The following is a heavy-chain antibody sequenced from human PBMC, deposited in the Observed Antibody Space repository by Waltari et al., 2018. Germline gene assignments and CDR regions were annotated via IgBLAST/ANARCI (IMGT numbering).Heavy chain of an antibody. CDR1: GYTFTSYA. D-gene: IGHD3-22*01. Sequence: QVQLVQSGAEVKKPGASVKVSCKASGYTFTSYAMHWVRQAPGQRLEWMGWINAGNGNTKDSQKFQGRVTITRDTSASTAYMELSSLRSEDTAVYYCAREYYYDSSGYRGPDYWGQGTLVTVSS. CDR2: INAGNGNT. V-gene: IGHV1-3*01. CDR3: AREYYYDSSGYRGPDY. J-gene: IGHJ4*02.